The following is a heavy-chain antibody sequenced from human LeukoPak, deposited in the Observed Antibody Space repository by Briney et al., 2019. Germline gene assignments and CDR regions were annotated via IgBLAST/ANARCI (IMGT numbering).Heavy chain of an antibody. CDR2: ISGSGGST. CDR1: GFTFSSYA. D-gene: IGHD1-26*01. CDR3: AKVPLSGSGSPFAY. V-gene: IGHV3-23*01. J-gene: IGHJ4*02. Sequence: GGSLRLSCAASGFTFSSYAMSWVRQAPGKGLEWVLAISGSGGSTYYADSVKGRFTISRDNSKNTLYLQMNSLRAEDTAVYYCAKVPLSGSGSPFAYWGQGTLVTVSS.